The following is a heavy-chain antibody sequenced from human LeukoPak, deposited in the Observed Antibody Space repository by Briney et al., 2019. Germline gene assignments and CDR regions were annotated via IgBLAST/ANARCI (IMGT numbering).Heavy chain of an antibody. CDR1: GGSISSSSYY. CDR2: IYYSGST. CDR3: AREGSSGYDGTPHFDY. D-gene: IGHD5-12*01. V-gene: IGHV4-39*07. Sequence: SETLSLTCTVSGGSISSSSYYWGWIRQPPGKGLEWIGSIYYSGSTNYNPSLKSRVTISVDTSKNQFSLKLSSVTAADTAVYYCAREGSSGYDGTPHFDYWGQGTLVTVSS. J-gene: IGHJ4*02.